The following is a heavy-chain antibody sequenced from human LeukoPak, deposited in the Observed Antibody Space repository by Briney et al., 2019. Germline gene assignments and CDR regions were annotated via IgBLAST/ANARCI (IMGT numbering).Heavy chain of an antibody. CDR2: INHSGST. J-gene: IGHJ3*02. Sequence: SETLSLTCAVYGGSFSGYYWSWIRQPPGKGLEWIGEINHSGSTNYNPSLKSRVTISVDTSKNQFSLKLSSVTAADTAVYYCARGPPYYDFWSGYYWAFDIWGQGTMDTVSS. D-gene: IGHD3-3*01. V-gene: IGHV4-34*01. CDR1: GGSFSGYY. CDR3: ARGPPYYDFWSGYYWAFDI.